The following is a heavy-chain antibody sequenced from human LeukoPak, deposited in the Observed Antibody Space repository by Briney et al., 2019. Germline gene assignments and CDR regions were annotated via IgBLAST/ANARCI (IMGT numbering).Heavy chain of an antibody. CDR2: IYSGGST. Sequence: PGGSLRLSCAASGFTVSRNYMNWVRQAPGKGLEWVSVIYSGGSTYADSVKGRFTISRDNSKNTLYLQMNSLRAEDTAVYYCAREYSSSWFIFDYWGQGTLVTVSS. J-gene: IGHJ4*02. CDR1: GFTVSRNY. CDR3: AREYSSSWFIFDY. V-gene: IGHV3-66*01. D-gene: IGHD6-13*01.